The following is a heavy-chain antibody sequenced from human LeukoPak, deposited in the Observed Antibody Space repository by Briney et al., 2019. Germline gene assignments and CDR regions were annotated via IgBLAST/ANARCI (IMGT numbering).Heavy chain of an antibody. CDR1: GGTFISYA. Sequence: SVKVSCKASGGTFISYAISWVRQAPGQGLEWMGGIIPIFGTANYAQKFQGRVTITADESTSTAYMELSSLRSEDMAVYYCASKEAYCSGGSCYLTASDYYYGMDVWGQGTTVTVSS. CDR3: ASKEAYCSGGSCYLTASDYYYGMDV. J-gene: IGHJ6*02. V-gene: IGHV1-69*13. D-gene: IGHD2-15*01. CDR2: IIPIFGTA.